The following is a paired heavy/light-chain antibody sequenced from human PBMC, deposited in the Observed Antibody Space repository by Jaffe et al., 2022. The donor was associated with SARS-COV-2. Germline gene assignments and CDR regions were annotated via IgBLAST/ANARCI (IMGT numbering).Heavy chain of an antibody. J-gene: IGHJ2*01. V-gene: IGHV3-7*01. CDR2: IKHDGSET. D-gene: IGHD2-15*01. CDR1: GFILTTYW. CDR3: ARDWWSLHWSFDL. Sequence: EVQLEESGGGLVQPGGSLRLSCAASGFILTTYWMSWVRQAPGRGLEWVANIKHDGSETFYLDSVKGRFTISRDNAKDSLYLQMNNLRAEDTAVYYCARDWWSLHWSFDLWGRGTLVTVSS.
Light chain of an antibody. CDR2: AAS. CDR3: QQSFSTPMYT. Sequence: DIQMTQSPSSLSASVGDRVTITCRASQSISSYLNWYQQKPGKAPKLLIYAASSLQSGVPSRFSGSGSGTDFTLTISSLQPEDFASYYCQQSFSTPMYTFGQGTKLEIK. V-gene: IGKV1-39*01. CDR1: QSISSY. J-gene: IGKJ2*01.